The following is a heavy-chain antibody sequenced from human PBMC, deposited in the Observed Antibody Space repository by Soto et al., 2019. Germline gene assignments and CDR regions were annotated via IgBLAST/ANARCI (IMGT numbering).Heavy chain of an antibody. CDR1: GFTFSTYS. CDR3: AREYTAWPLAYGLDV. Sequence: LRLSCVGSGFTFSTYSINWVRQAPGKGLEWVSSISSRSDIYYADSVKGRFTISRDNAKNSVSLQMNSLRAEDTAVYYCAREYTAWPLAYGLDVWGQGXTVTVSS. J-gene: IGHJ6*02. CDR2: ISSRSDI. V-gene: IGHV3-21*01. D-gene: IGHD2-2*02.